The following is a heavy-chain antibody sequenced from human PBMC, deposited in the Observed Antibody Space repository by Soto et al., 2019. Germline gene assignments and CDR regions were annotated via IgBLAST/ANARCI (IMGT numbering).Heavy chain of an antibody. D-gene: IGHD3-3*01. J-gene: IGHJ4*02. Sequence: ASVKVSCQASGYTFTGYPMHRVRQAPGQGLERMGWFSAYNGNTNYAQKLQGRVTMTTDTSTSTAYMELRSLRSDDTAVYYCARTADDFWSGSKYYFDYWGQGTLVTVSS. CDR1: GYTFTGYP. CDR2: FSAYNGNT. V-gene: IGHV1-18*04. CDR3: ARTADDFWSGSKYYFDY.